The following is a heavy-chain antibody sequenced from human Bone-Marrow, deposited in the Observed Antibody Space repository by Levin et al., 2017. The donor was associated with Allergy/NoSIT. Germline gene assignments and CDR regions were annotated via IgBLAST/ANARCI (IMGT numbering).Heavy chain of an antibody. D-gene: IGHD6-6*01. J-gene: IGHJ5*02. CDR3: AKDVIAARKISRWFDP. CDR2: ISYDGSNK. CDR1: GFTFSSYG. V-gene: IGHV3-30*18. Sequence: GESLKISCAASGFTFSSYGMHWVRQAPGKGLEWVAVISYDGSNKYYADSVKGRFTISRDNSKNTLYLQMNSLRAEDTAVYYCAKDVIAARKISRWFDPWGQGTLVTVSS.